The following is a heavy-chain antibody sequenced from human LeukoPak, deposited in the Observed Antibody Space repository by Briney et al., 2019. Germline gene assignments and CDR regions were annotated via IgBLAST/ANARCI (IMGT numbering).Heavy chain of an antibody. CDR2: IRGRGDNT. Sequence: GGSLRLSCAASGFTFSNYAMSWVRQAPGRGLQWVSTIRGRGDNTYYADSVKGRFTISRDSSKNTLYLQMNSLRAEDTAAYYCAKIGAEYSSSWYGPARYFDYWGQGTLVTVSS. V-gene: IGHV3-23*01. J-gene: IGHJ4*02. CDR3: AKIGAEYSSSWYGPARYFDY. D-gene: IGHD6-13*01. CDR1: GFTFSNYA.